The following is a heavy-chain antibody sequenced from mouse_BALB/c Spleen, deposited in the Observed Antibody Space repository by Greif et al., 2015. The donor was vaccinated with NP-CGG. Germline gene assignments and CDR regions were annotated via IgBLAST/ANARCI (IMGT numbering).Heavy chain of an antibody. D-gene: IGHD2-12*01. Sequence: LVESGAELVRPGSSVKISCKASGYAFSSYWMNWVKQRPGQGLEWIGQIYPGDGDTNYNGKFKGKATLTADKSSSTAYMQLSSLTSEDSAVYFCARAYDRWFAYWGQGTLVTVSA. J-gene: IGHJ3*01. V-gene: IGHV1-80*01. CDR2: IYPGDGDT. CDR3: ARAYDRWFAY. CDR1: GYAFSSYW.